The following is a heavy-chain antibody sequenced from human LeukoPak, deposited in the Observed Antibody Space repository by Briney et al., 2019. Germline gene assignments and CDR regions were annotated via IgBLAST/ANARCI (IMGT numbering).Heavy chain of an antibody. D-gene: IGHD3-22*01. CDR2: IYYSGST. J-gene: IGHJ2*01. Sequence: SSETLSLTCTVSGGSISSGGYYWSWIRQHPGKGLEWIGYIYYSGSTYYNPSLKSRVTISVDTSKNQFSLKLSSVTAADTAVYYCARHSARYESSGYYAWYFDLWGRGTLVTVSS. CDR3: ARHSARYESSGYYAWYFDL. CDR1: GGSISSGGYY. V-gene: IGHV4-31*03.